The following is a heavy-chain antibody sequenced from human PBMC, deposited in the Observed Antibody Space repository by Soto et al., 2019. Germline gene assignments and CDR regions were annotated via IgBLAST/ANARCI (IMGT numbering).Heavy chain of an antibody. D-gene: IGHD1-1*01. V-gene: IGHV3-48*01. CDR2: ISSSSSTI. CDR1: GFTFSSYS. Sequence: VQLVESGGGLVQPGGSLRLSCAASGFTFSSYSMNWVRQAPGKGLEWVSYISSSSSTIYYADSVKGRFTISRDNAKNSLYLQMNSLRAEDTAVYYCARDLVPGGTSWFDPWGQGTLVTVSS. CDR3: ARDLVPGGTSWFDP. J-gene: IGHJ5*02.